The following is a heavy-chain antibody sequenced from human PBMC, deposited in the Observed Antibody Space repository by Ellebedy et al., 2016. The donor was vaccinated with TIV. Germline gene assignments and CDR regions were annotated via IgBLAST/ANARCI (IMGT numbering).Heavy chain of an antibody. CDR1: GYTFTSYG. D-gene: IGHD6-6*01. V-gene: IGHV1-18*01. CDR2: ISAYNGNT. CDR3: ARDSDRVGQLVRWYFDL. J-gene: IGHJ2*01. Sequence: AASVKVSCKASGYTFTSYGISWVRQAPGQGLEWMGWISAYNGNTNYAQKLQGRVTMTTDTSTSTAYMELRSLRSDDTAVYYCARDSDRVGQLVRWYFDLWGRGTLVTVSS.